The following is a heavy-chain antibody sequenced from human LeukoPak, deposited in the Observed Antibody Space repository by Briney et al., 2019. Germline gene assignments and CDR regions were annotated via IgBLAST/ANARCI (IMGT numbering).Heavy chain of an antibody. V-gene: IGHV3-48*04. CDR2: ISSGSSSI. Sequence: GGSLRLSCAASGFTFSSYSMNWVRQVPGKGLEWVSYISSGSSSIFYADSVKGRFTISRDNAKNSLYLQMNSLRVEDTAVYYCARGGIAARFAYWGQGTLVTVS. J-gene: IGHJ4*02. CDR1: GFTFSSYS. CDR3: ARGGIAARFAY. D-gene: IGHD6-6*01.